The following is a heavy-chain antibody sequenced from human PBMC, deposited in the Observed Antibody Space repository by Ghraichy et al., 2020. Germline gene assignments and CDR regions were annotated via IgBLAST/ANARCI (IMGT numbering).Heavy chain of an antibody. J-gene: IGHJ4*02. CDR3: TTEDCSGGSCYPFFDY. V-gene: IGHV3-15*01. D-gene: IGHD2-15*01. Sequence: GESLRLSCAASGFTFSNAWMSWVRQAPGKGLEWVGRIKSKTDGGTTDYAAPVKGRFTISRDDSKNTLYLQMNSLKTEDTAVYYCTTEDCSGGSCYPFFDYWGQGTLVTVSS. CDR2: IKSKTDGGTT. CDR1: GFTFSNAW.